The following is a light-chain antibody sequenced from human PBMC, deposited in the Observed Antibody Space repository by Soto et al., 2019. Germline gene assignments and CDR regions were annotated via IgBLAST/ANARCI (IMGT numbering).Light chain of an antibody. V-gene: IGLV1-44*01. CDR1: SSNIGSNT. J-gene: IGLJ2*01. CDR3: AAWDDSLNGPV. CDR2: SNN. Sequence: QSVLPQPPSASGTPGQRGTISCSGSSSNIGSNTVNWYQQLPGTAPKLLIYSNNRRPSGVPDRFSGSKSGTSASLAISGLQSEDEADYYCAAWDDSLNGPVFGGGTKLTVL.